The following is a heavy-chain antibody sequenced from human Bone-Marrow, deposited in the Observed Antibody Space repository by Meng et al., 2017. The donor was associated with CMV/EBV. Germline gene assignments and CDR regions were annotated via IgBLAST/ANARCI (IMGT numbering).Heavy chain of an antibody. CDR3: ARTNDYGDYYPAFDI. J-gene: IGHJ3*02. Sequence: GESLKISCAASGFTFSSYAMHWVRQAPGKGLEWVAVISYDGSNKYYADSVKGRFTISRDNSKNTLYLQMNSLRAEDTAVYYCARTNDYGDYYPAFDIWGQGTMVTVS. CDR2: ISYDGSNK. D-gene: IGHD4-17*01. CDR1: GFTFSSYA. V-gene: IGHV3-30-3*01.